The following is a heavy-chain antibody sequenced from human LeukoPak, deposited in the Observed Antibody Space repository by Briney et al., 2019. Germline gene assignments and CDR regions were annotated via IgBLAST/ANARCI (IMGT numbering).Heavy chain of an antibody. Sequence: SQTLSLTCAVPGGSISCGGYSWSCITQPRGKGLEWIGYIYHSGSTYYTPSLKSGVTISVDRSKNQFSLKLGSVTAADTAVYYCARGRRHWFDPWGQGTLVTVSS. J-gene: IGHJ5*02. CDR2: IYHSGST. V-gene: IGHV4-30-2*01. CDR1: GGSISCGGYS. CDR3: ARGRRHWFDP.